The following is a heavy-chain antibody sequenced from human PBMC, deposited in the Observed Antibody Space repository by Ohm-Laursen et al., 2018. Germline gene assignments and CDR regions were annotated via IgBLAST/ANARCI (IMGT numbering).Heavy chain of an antibody. CDR2: IYYSGST. D-gene: IGHD3-9*01. J-gene: IGHJ4*02. Sequence: TLSLTCTVSGASMIDYYWNWIRQPPGKGLERIGYIYYSGSTKYNPSLESRVTISLDTSRNQFSLRLTSLTAADTAVYYCARNFNWENPYNFAYWGQGILVTVSS. CDR3: ARNFNWENPYNFAY. CDR1: GASMIDYY. V-gene: IGHV4-59*01.